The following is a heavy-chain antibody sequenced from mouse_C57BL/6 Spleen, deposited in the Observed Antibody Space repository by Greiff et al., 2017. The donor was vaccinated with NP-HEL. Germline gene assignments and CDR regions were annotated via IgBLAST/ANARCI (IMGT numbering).Heavy chain of an antibody. V-gene: IGHV5-4*01. CDR3: ARDYDYDVAY. J-gene: IGHJ3*01. D-gene: IGHD2-4*01. CDR1: GFTFSSYA. CDR2: ISDGGSYT. Sequence: VESGGGLVKPGGSLKLSCAASGFTFSSYAMSWVRQTPEKRLEWVATISDGGSYTYYPDNVKGRFTISRDNAKNNLYLQMSHLKSEDTAMYYCARDYDYDVAYWGQGTLVTVSA.